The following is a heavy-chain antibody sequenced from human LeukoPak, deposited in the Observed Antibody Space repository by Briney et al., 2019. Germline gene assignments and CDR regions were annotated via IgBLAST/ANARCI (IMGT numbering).Heavy chain of an antibody. CDR3: ARSLVVGATYPYH. CDR1: GFTFSSYA. Sequence: PGGSLRLSCAASGFTFSSYAMHWVRQAPGKGLKWVAVISYDGSNKYYADSVKGRFTISRDNAKNSLYLQLNSLGAEDTAVYYCARSLVVGATYPYHWGQGTLVTVSS. J-gene: IGHJ5*02. CDR2: ISYDGSNK. V-gene: IGHV3-30*04. D-gene: IGHD1-26*01.